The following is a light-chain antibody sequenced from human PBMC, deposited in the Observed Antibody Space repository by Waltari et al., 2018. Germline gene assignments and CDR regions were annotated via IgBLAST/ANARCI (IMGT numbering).Light chain of an antibody. CDR1: QSVTHY. V-gene: IGKV3-11*01. Sequence: DIVLTQSPATLSLSPGERATLSCRASQSVTHYVTWYQQKPGQAPRLPIYDISTRATANPARFNGSGSGTDFTLTISSLEPEDFAVYYCLQRDRWLTFGGGTKVEIK. CDR2: DIS. J-gene: IGKJ4*01. CDR3: LQRDRWLT.